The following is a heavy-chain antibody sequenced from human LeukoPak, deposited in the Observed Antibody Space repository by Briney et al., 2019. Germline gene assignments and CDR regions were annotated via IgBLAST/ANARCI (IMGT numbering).Heavy chain of an antibody. CDR1: GFTFSSYG. CDR2: TRYDGSNK. V-gene: IGHV3-30*02. D-gene: IGHD3-22*01. CDR3: AKGLTYYYDSSAFDI. J-gene: IGHJ3*02. Sequence: GGSLRLSCAASGFTFSSYGMHWVRQAPGKGLEWVAFTRYDGSNKYYADSVKGRFTISRDNSKNTLYLQMNSLRAEDTAVYYCAKGLTYYYDSSAFDIWGQGTMVTVSS.